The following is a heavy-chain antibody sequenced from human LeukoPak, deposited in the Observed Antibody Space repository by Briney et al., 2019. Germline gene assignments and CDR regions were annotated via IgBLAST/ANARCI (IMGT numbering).Heavy chain of an antibody. J-gene: IGHJ4*02. Sequence: GEPLKISCKGSGYSFTSYWICWVRQMPGKGLEWMGIIYPGDSDTNYSPAFQGPVTISADKSFSSVYLQWSSLEASDTAMYYCARLHDYRLDYWGQGTLVTVSS. D-gene: IGHD5-12*01. CDR1: GYSFTSYW. CDR3: ARLHDYRLDY. CDR2: IYPGDSDT. V-gene: IGHV5-51*01.